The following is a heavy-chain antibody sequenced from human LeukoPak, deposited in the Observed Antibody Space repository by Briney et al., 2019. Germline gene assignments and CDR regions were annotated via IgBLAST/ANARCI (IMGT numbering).Heavy chain of an antibody. CDR1: GFTLSRHW. J-gene: IGHJ4*02. CDR3: AREAPGGYDNFDN. Sequence: GRSLRLSCAGSGFTLSRHWMPWVRQAPGKGLLWVSRINYDGSSTTYADSVKGRFAISRDNAKNTLFLQMNSLRVEDTAMYYCAREAPGGYDNFDNWGQGALVTVSP. D-gene: IGHD5-12*01. V-gene: IGHV3-74*01. CDR2: INYDGSST.